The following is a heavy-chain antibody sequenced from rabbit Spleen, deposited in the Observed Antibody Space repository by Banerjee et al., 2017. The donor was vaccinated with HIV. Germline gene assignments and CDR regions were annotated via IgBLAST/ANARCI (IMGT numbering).Heavy chain of an antibody. J-gene: IGHJ4*01. D-gene: IGHD4-1*01. CDR2: IDPVFGSA. V-gene: IGHV1S7*01. CDR1: GFDFSSYY. CDR3: ARETSSGWGIVSFYFSL. Sequence: QLKESGGGLVQPGGSLKLSCKASGFDFSSYYMSWVRQAPGKGLEWIGYIDPVFGSAYYASWVNGRFSISRENTQNTVSLQLNSLTAADTATYFCARETSSGWGIVSFYFSLWGPGTLVTVS.